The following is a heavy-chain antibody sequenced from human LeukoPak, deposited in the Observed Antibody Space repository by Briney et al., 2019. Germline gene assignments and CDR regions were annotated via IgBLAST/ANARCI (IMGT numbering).Heavy chain of an antibody. D-gene: IGHD4-17*01. Sequence: SETLSLTCTVSGGSISSYYWSWIRQPPGKGLEWIGYIYYSGSTNYNPSLKSRVTISVDTSKNQFSLKLSSVTAADTAVYYCARDRVTVTTLYYYYYGMDVWGQGTTVTVSS. CDR1: GGSISSYY. CDR2: IYYSGST. J-gene: IGHJ6*02. CDR3: ARDRVTVTTLYYYYYGMDV. V-gene: IGHV4-59*12.